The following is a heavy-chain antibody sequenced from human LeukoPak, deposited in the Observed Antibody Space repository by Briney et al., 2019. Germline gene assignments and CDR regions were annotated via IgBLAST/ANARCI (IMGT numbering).Heavy chain of an antibody. V-gene: IGHV3-30*18. Sequence: GGSLRLSCGASGFTFSTYAMHWVRQTPDKGLEWAAVISSDGSNENYADSVKGRFNISRDNSKNTLFLRMNNLTPEDTAVYYCAKGHDTSTWFGTWLDPWGQGTLVTVSS. D-gene: IGHD3-10*01. CDR2: ISSDGSNE. J-gene: IGHJ5*02. CDR3: AKGHDTSTWFGTWLDP. CDR1: GFTFSTYA.